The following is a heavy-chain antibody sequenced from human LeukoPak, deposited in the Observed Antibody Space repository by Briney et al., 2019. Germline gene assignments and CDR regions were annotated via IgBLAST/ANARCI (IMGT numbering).Heavy chain of an antibody. Sequence: SETLSLTCTVSGGSISSGDYYWSWIRQPPGKGLEWIGYIYYSGSTYYNPSLKSRVTISVDTSKNQFSLKLSSVTAADTAVYYCARAQRGSLYNWFDPWGQGTLVTVSS. J-gene: IGHJ5*02. V-gene: IGHV4-30-4*08. CDR1: GGSISSGDYY. D-gene: IGHD1-26*01. CDR3: ARAQRGSLYNWFDP. CDR2: IYYSGST.